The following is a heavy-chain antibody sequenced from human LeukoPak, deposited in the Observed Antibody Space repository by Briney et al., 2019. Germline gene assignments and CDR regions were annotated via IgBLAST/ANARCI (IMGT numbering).Heavy chain of an antibody. J-gene: IGHJ4*02. V-gene: IGHV3-74*01. CDR1: GFTFSSYW. D-gene: IGHD3-22*01. CDR2: INSDGSST. Sequence: GGSLRLSCAASGFTFSSYWMHWVRQAPGKGLVWVSHINSDGSSTSYADSVKGRFTISRDNAKNTLYLQMNSLRAEDTAVYYCAKKKESSGYYLIYFDYWGQGTLVTVSS. CDR3: AKKKESSGYYLIYFDY.